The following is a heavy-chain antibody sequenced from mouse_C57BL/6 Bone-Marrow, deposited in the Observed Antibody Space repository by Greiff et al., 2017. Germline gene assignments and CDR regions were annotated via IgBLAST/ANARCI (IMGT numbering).Heavy chain of an antibody. V-gene: IGHV1-15*01. CDR1: GYTFTDYE. Sequence: QVQLQQSGAELVRPGASVTLSCKASGYTFTDYEMHWVKQTPVHGLEWIGAIDPETGGTAYNQKFKGKAILTADKSSSTAYMDLSSLTSKYSAVYCCTVWYAMDYWGQGTSVTVSS. J-gene: IGHJ4*01. CDR3: TVWYAMDY. CDR2: IDPETGGT. D-gene: IGHD2-10*02.